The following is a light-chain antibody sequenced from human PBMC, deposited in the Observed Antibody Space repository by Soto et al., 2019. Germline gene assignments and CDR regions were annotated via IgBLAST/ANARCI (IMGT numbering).Light chain of an antibody. CDR1: SSNIGSYT. Sequence: QSVLTQPPSVSGTPGQRVTISCSGSSSNIGSYTVNWYQQLPGTAPKLLIYTNTQRPSGVADRFSGSKSGTSASLAISGLLAEDEADYYCTSYTSTSTYVFGTGTKVTVL. J-gene: IGLJ1*01. CDR2: TNT. V-gene: IGLV1-44*01. CDR3: TSYTSTSTYV.